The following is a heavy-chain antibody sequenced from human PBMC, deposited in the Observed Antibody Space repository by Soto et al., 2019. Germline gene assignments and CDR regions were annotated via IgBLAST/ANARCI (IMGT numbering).Heavy chain of an antibody. Sequence: SETLSLTCTVSGGYTWAWIRQPPGEALEWIGYIYYSGSTNYNPSLKSRVTISVDTSKDQFSLNLRSVTAADTAVYYCARERLFCPGGNCYCYFDYWGQGTLVT. D-gene: IGHD2-15*01. CDR3: ARERLFCPGGNCYCYFDY. CDR2: IYYSGST. J-gene: IGHJ4*02. V-gene: IGHV4-59*01. CDR1: GGYT.